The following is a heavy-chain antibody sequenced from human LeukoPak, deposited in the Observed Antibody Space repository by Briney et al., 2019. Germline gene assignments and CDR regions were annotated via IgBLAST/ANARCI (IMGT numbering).Heavy chain of an antibody. CDR2: INGGGGST. Sequence: GGSLRLSCAASGFTFSNYWMGWVRQAPGGGLEWVSAINGGGGSTSYADSAKGRFTISRDNSKNTLYLQMNSLRAEDTAVYYCAKGPRNYSEFDYWGQGTLVTVSS. V-gene: IGHV3-23*01. CDR1: GFTFSNYW. D-gene: IGHD4-11*01. J-gene: IGHJ4*02. CDR3: AKGPRNYSEFDY.